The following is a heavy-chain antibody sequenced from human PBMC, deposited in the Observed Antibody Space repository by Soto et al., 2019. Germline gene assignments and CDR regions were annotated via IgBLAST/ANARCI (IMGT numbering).Heavy chain of an antibody. CDR3: ARRDYCTGGSCYSGWFDP. J-gene: IGHJ5*02. Sequence: SETLSLTCSVSGGSVSSDNYYWSWIRQPPGKGLEWIGYIYYSGSTTYNPSLKSRVTVSLDTSKNQFSLKLNSVTAADTAVYYCARRDYCTGGSCYSGWFDPWGQGTLVTVSS. CDR1: GGSVSSDNYY. V-gene: IGHV4-61*01. D-gene: IGHD2-15*01. CDR2: IYYSGST.